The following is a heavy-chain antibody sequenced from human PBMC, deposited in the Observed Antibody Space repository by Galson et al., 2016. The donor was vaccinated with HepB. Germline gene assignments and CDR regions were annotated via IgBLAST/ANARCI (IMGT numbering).Heavy chain of an antibody. CDR1: GFTVSSNY. CDR3: ARDRAYSQDS. Sequence: SLRLSCAASGFTVSSNYMSWVRQAPGKGLEWVSVIYIGGSTYYADSVKGRFTISRDNAKNTLHLQMHSLRAEDTAAYYCARDRAYSQDSWGQGTLVTVAS. D-gene: IGHD4-11*01. V-gene: IGHV3-53*01. J-gene: IGHJ4*02. CDR2: IYIGGST.